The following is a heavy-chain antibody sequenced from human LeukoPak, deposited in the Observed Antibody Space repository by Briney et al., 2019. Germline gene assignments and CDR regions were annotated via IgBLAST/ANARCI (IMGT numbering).Heavy chain of an antibody. CDR2: IYHSGST. Sequence: SETLSLTCTVSGYSISSGYYWGWIRQPPGKGLEWIGSIYHSGSTYYNPSLKSRVSISVDTSKNQFSLKLSSVTAVDTAVYYCARDDPVAHFDYWGQGTLVTVSS. V-gene: IGHV4-38-2*02. J-gene: IGHJ4*02. CDR1: GYSISSGYY. CDR3: ARDDPVAHFDY. D-gene: IGHD4-23*01.